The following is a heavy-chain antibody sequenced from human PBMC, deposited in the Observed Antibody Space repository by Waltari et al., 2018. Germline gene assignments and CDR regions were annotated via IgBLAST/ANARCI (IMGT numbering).Heavy chain of an antibody. CDR2: ISSSSSTI. J-gene: IGHJ4*02. D-gene: IGHD2-15*01. Sequence: EVQLVESGGGLVQPGGSLRLSCAASGFTFSSYSMNWVRQAPGKGLEWVSYISSSSSTIYYADSVKGRFTSSRENAKNSMYLQRNSLRAEDTAVYYCARAPPMGLNVAMDYWGQGTLVTVSS. CDR1: GFTFSSYS. CDR3: ARAPPMGLNVAMDY. V-gene: IGHV3-48*01.